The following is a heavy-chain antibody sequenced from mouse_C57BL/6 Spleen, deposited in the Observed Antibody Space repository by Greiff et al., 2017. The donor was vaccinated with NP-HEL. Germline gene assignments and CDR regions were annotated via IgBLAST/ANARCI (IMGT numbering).Heavy chain of an antibody. CDR2: ISYDGSN. CDR1: GYSITSGYY. V-gene: IGHV3-6*01. CDR3: AIDAWFAY. J-gene: IGHJ3*01. Sequence: VQLQQSGPGLVKPSQSLSLTCSVTGYSITSGYYWNWIRQFPGNKLEWMGYISYDGSNNYNPSLKNRISITRDTSKNQFFLKLNSVTTEDTATYYCAIDAWFAYWGQGTLVTVSA.